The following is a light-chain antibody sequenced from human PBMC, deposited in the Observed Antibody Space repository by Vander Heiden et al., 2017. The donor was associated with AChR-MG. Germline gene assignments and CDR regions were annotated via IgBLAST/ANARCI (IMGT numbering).Light chain of an antibody. V-gene: IGLV1-40*01. J-gene: IGLJ3*02. CDR2: DNN. CDR1: SSNIGEGYA. Sequence: QSVVTQPPSVSGAPGHTATISFPGSSSNIGEGYAVHWYQQLPGTAPKLLIYDNNKRPAGIADRFSASRSGTSASLAIKGLQAEDEADYFCQSFDSSLNTWVFGGGTKLTVL. CDR3: QSFDSSLNTWV.